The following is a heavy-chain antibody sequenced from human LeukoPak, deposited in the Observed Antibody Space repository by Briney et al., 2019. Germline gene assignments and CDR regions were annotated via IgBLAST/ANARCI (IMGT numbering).Heavy chain of an antibody. CDR1: GDSVSSNSAA. J-gene: IGHJ4*02. D-gene: IGHD6-13*01. CDR2: TYYRSKWYN. Sequence: SQTLSLTCAISGDSVSSNSAAWNWIRQSPSRGLEWLGRTYYRSKWYNDCAVSVKSRITINPDTSKNQFSLQLNSVTPEDTAVYYCARDEPGTIAAAGIFDYWGQGTLVTVSS. CDR3: ARDEPGTIAAAGIFDY. V-gene: IGHV6-1*01.